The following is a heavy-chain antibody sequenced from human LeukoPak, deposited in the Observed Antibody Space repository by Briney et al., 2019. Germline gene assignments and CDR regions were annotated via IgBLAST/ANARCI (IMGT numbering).Heavy chain of an antibody. J-gene: IGHJ4*02. CDR3: ASNAIAARLSYFDY. Sequence: VASVKVSCKASGYTFTGYYLHWVRQAPGQGLEWMGWINPNSGATNYAQKFQGRVTMTRDTSTSTAYMELSRLISDDTAVYYCASNAIAARLSYFDYWGQGTLVTVSS. CDR1: GYTFTGYY. V-gene: IGHV1-2*02. CDR2: INPNSGAT. D-gene: IGHD6-6*01.